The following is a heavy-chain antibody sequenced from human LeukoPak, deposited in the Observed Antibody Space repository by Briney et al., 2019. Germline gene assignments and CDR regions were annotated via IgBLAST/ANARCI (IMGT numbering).Heavy chain of an antibody. Sequence: PGGSLRLSCAASGFTFSNSAMHWVRQAPGKGLEWVAVISFDGTNKYYADSVKGRFTISRDNAKNTLYLQMNSLRAEDTAVYYCVRMLNNDYWGQGTLVTVSS. V-gene: IGHV3-30-3*01. CDR1: GFTFSNSA. D-gene: IGHD2-8*01. J-gene: IGHJ4*02. CDR2: ISFDGTNK. CDR3: VRMLNNDY.